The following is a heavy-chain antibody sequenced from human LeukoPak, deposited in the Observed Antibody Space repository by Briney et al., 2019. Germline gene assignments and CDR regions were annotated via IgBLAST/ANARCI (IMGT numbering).Heavy chain of an antibody. CDR2: ISSSGRTI. Sequence: GGPLRLSCAASGFTFSSYEMNWVRQAPGKGLEWVSYISSSGRTIYYADSVKGRFTISRDNAKNSLYLQMNSLRAEDTAVYYCARAMGYSGYDIDYWGQGTLVTVSS. CDR3: ARAMGYSGYDIDY. D-gene: IGHD5-12*01. V-gene: IGHV3-48*03. CDR1: GFTFSSYE. J-gene: IGHJ4*02.